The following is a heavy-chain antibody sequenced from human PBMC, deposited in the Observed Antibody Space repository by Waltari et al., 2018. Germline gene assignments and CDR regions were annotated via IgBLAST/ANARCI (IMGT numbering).Heavy chain of an antibody. J-gene: IGHJ4*02. D-gene: IGHD1-26*01. CDR1: GFTFSSYA. CDR3: TGRAGSFDY. CDR2: ISYDGDNK. V-gene: IGHV3-30*01. Sequence: PGRSLRLSCAASGFTFSSYAMHWVRQAPGKGLEWVTIISYDGDNKYYADSVKGRFTISRDNSKNTLYLQMNSLRAEDTAVYYCTGRAGSFDYWGQGTLVTVSS.